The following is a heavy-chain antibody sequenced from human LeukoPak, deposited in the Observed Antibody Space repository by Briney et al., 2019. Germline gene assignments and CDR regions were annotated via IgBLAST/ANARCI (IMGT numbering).Heavy chain of an antibody. D-gene: IGHD3-22*01. Sequence: SVKVSCKASGGAFSSYAISWVRQAPGQGLEWTGGIIPIFGTANYAQKFQGRVTITTDESTSTAYMELSSLRSEDTAVYYCARGTYYDSSGYGGWGEYFDYWGQGTLVTVSS. J-gene: IGHJ4*02. CDR3: ARGTYYDSSGYGGWGEYFDY. CDR2: IIPIFGTA. CDR1: GGAFSSYA. V-gene: IGHV1-69*05.